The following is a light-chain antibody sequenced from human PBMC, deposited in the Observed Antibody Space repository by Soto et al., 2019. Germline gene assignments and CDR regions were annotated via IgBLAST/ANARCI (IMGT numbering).Light chain of an antibody. J-gene: IGKJ2*01. CDR2: DAS. CDR3: QQYGSSPGT. V-gene: IGKV3-20*01. CDR1: QSVSSNY. Sequence: VVLTQSPGTLSLSPGERATLSCRASQSVSSNYLAWYQQKPDQAPRLLMYDASSRATGIPDRFSGSGSGTDFTLTISSLEPEDFAMYYCQQYGSSPGTFGQGTKLEIK.